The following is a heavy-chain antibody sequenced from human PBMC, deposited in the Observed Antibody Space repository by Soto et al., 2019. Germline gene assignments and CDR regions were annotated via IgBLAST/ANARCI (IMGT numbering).Heavy chain of an antibody. D-gene: IGHD3-10*01. CDR2: ISAYNGNT. Sequence: ASVNVSCKASGYTFTSYGISWVRQAPGQGLEWMGWISAYNGNTNYAQKLQGRVTMTTDTSTSTAYMELRSLRSDDTAVYYCATNSRNYYGSRPGYMAVWGQGTSVTVSS. CDR1: GYTFTSYG. V-gene: IGHV1-18*01. CDR3: ATNSRNYYGSRPGYMAV. J-gene: IGHJ6*03.